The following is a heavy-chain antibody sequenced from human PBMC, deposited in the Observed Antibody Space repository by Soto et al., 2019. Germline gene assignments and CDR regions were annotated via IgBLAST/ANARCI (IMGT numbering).Heavy chain of an antibody. J-gene: IGHJ5*02. Sequence: TLSLTCAVYGGSFSGYYWSWIRQPPGKGLEWIGEIYHSGSTNYNPSLKSRVTISVDKSKNQFSLKLSSVTAADTAVYYCARDYMVRGVMRWFDPWGQGTLVTVSS. D-gene: IGHD3-10*01. V-gene: IGHV4-34*01. CDR2: IYHSGST. CDR1: GGSFSGYY. CDR3: ARDYMVRGVMRWFDP.